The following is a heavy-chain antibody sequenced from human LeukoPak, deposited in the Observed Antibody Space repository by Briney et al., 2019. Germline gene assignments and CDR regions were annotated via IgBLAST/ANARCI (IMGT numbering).Heavy chain of an antibody. V-gene: IGHV4-61*02. CDR1: GGSISSGSYY. D-gene: IGHD2-2*01. CDR3: AREPNYCSSTSCYLLNWFDP. CDR2: IYTSGST. J-gene: IGHJ5*02. Sequence: PSETLSLTCTVSGGSISSGSYYWSWIRQPAGKGLEWIGRIYTSGSTNYNPSHKSRVTISVDTSKNQFSLKLSSVTAADTAVYYCAREPNYCSSTSCYLLNWFDPWGQGTLVTVSS.